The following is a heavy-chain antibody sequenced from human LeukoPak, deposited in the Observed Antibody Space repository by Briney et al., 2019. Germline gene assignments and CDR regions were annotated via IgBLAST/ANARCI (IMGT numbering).Heavy chain of an antibody. J-gene: IGHJ3*02. CDR2: IYSGGST. Sequence: GGSLRLSCAASGFTVSSNYVSWVRQAPGKGLEWVSVIYSGGSTYYADSVKGRFTISRDNSKSTLYLQMNSLRAEDTAVYYCARDVPYDSSGYYEDAFDIWGQGTMVTVSS. D-gene: IGHD3-22*01. CDR1: GFTVSSNY. CDR3: ARDVPYDSSGYYEDAFDI. V-gene: IGHV3-53*01.